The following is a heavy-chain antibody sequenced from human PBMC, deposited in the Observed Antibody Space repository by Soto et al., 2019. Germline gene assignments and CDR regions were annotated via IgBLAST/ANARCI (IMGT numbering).Heavy chain of an antibody. CDR2: ISTSGATR. CDR1: GFTFSTDS. Sequence: EVQLVESGGGLVQPGGSLRLSCVVSGFTFSTDSMNWVRQAPGKGLEWVAHISTSGATRYYADSVKGRFTISRDNAKTSLYLQMDSLRNEDTAVYYCARFFGSGFDYWGQGTLVTVSS. J-gene: IGHJ4*02. D-gene: IGHD6-19*01. V-gene: IGHV3-48*02. CDR3: ARFFGSGFDY.